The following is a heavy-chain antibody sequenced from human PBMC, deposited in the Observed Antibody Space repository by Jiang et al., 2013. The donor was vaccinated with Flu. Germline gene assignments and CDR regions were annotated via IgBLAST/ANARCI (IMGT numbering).Heavy chain of an antibody. V-gene: IGHV4-59*01. CDR3: ARDRMTYDSSGYYYNYYGMDV. CDR2: SLTVEH. D-gene: IGHD3-22*01. Sequence: WSWIRQPHGRDWSGLGISLTVEHQLQPSFESRLTISEDTSRNQFSLKLTSLTAADTAVYYCARDRMTYDSSGYYYNYYGMDVWGQGTTVTVSS. J-gene: IGHJ6*02.